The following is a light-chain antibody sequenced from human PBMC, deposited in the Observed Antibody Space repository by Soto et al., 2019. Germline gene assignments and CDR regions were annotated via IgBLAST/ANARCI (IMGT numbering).Light chain of an antibody. J-gene: IGLJ2*01. CDR1: SSDVGGYNF. Sequence: QSALTQPASVSGSPGQSITISCTGTSSDVGGYNFVSWYQQHPGKAPKLMLYNVYDRPSGISHRFSGSRSGNTASLTISGLPAEDEAHYYCNSYTSSSTLVFGGGIKLTVL. CDR2: NVY. V-gene: IGLV2-14*03. CDR3: NSYTSSSTLV.